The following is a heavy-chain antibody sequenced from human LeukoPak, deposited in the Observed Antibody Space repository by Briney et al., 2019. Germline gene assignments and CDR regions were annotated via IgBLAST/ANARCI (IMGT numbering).Heavy chain of an antibody. Sequence: PGGSLRLSCAASGFTFSAYAMYWVRQAPGKGLEFVSGISSNGGRLFYADSVKGRFTISRDNSKNTLYLQMSSLRAGDTAVYYCVKITSVTGGDCWGQGSRLTVSS. V-gene: IGHV3-64D*09. D-gene: IGHD1-1*01. CDR3: VKITSVTGGDC. CDR2: ISSNGGRL. CDR1: GFTFSAYA. J-gene: IGHJ4*02.